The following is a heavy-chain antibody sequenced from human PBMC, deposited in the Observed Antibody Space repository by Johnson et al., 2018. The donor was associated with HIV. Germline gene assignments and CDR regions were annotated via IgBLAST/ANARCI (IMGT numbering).Heavy chain of an antibody. Sequence: VQLVESGGGLVKPGGSLRLSCAASGFTFSSYAMHWVRQAPGKGLEYVSAISSNGGSTYYATSVKGRFTISRDNSKNTLYLQMGSLRAEDMAVYYCARGGRGYSYSYAFDIWGQGTMVTVSS. D-gene: IGHD5-18*01. CDR1: GFTFSSYA. J-gene: IGHJ3*02. CDR2: ISSNGGST. V-gene: IGHV3-64*01. CDR3: ARGGRGYSYSYAFDI.